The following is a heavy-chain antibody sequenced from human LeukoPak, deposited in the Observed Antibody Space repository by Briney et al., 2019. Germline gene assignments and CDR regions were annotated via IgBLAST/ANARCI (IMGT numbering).Heavy chain of an antibody. CDR3: ATIENNWFDA. J-gene: IGHJ5*02. D-gene: IGHD3-16*02. CDR2: IKQDGNEK. Sequence: PGGSLRLSCAASGFTFSPYWMSWVRQAPGKGLEWVANIKQDGNEKYYVDSVKGRFTVSRDNAKNSLYLQMNSLRGEDTAVYYCATIENNWFDAWGQGTLVTVSS. CDR1: GFTFSPYW. V-gene: IGHV3-7*01.